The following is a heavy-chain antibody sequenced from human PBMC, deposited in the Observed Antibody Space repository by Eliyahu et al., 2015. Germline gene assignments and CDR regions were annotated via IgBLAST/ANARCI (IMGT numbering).Heavy chain of an antibody. CDR3: AKAHCGPSGCPYYIDV. V-gene: IGHV3-23*01. CDR2: ITGSGETT. Sequence: EVQLLESGGTLVQPXGSXRLXCAASGFTFSXYAMXWVRQLPGKGLGWVAGITGSGETTSHADPVKGRFTISRDNSKNTLYLQMNSLRVEDTAVYFCAKAHCGPSGCPYYIDVWGKGTTVTVSS. D-gene: IGHD2-21*01. CDR1: GFTFSXYA. J-gene: IGHJ6*04.